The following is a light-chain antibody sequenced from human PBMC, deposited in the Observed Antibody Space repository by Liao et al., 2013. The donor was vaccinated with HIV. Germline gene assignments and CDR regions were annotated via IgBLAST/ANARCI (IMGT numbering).Light chain of an antibody. J-gene: IGLJ2*01. CDR1: KLGDKY. Sequence: SYELTQPPSVSVSPGQTASITCSGDKLGDKYACWYQQKPGQSPVLVIYQDSKRPSGIPERFSGSNSGNTATLTISGTQAMDEADYYCQAWDNSYVLFGGGTRLTVL. CDR2: QDS. CDR3: QAWDNSYVL. V-gene: IGLV3-1*01.